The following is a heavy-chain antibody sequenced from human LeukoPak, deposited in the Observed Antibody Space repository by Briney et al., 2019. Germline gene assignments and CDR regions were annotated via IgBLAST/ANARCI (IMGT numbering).Heavy chain of an antibody. Sequence: PSETLSLTCAVYGGSFSGYYWSWIRQPPGKGLEWIGEINHSGSTNYNPSLKSRVTISVDTSKNQFSLKLSSVTAADTAVYYCARAGMVAAIFYLDYWGQGTLVTVSS. D-gene: IGHD2-15*01. CDR2: INHSGST. CDR3: ARAGMVAAIFYLDY. CDR1: GGSFSGYY. V-gene: IGHV4-34*01. J-gene: IGHJ4*02.